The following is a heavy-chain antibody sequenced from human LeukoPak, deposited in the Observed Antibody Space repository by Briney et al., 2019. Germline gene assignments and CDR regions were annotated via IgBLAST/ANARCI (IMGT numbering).Heavy chain of an antibody. V-gene: IGHV1-69*01. CDR3: ASRLSGYKPPTAFDI. Sequence: GASVKVSCKASGGTFSSYAISWVRQAPGQGLEWMGGIIPIFGTANYAQKFQGRVTITADESTSTAYMELSSLRSEDTAVYYCASRLSGYKPPTAFDIWGQGTMVTVSS. J-gene: IGHJ3*02. CDR1: GGTFSSYA. D-gene: IGHD3-3*01. CDR2: IIPIFGTA.